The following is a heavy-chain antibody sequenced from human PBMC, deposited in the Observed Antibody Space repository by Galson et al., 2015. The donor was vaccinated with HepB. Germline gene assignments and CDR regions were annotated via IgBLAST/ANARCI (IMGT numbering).Heavy chain of an antibody. J-gene: IGHJ4*02. V-gene: IGHV1-46*01. Sequence: SVKVSCKASGYTFTSYYMHWVRQAPGQGLEWMGIINPSGGSTSYAQKFQGRVTMTRDTSTSTVYMELSSLRSEDTAVYYCARDNYDFWSGYPNYFDYWAREPWSPSPQ. CDR2: INPSGGST. CDR1: GYTFTSYY. CDR3: ARDNYDFWSGYPNYFDY. D-gene: IGHD3-3*01.